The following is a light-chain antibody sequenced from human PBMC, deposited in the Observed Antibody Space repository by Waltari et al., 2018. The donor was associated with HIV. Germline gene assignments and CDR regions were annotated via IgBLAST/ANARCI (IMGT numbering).Light chain of an antibody. J-gene: IGLJ1*01. CDR2: DVS. Sequence: QSALTQPASVSGSPGQSITISCTGTSSDVGGYKYVSWYQQHPDKAPKLMIYDVSNRPSGVSNRFSGSKSGNTASLTISGLQAEDEADYYCSSYTSSSTYVFGTGTKVTFL. CDR3: SSYTSSSTYV. V-gene: IGLV2-14*03. CDR1: SSDVGGYKY.